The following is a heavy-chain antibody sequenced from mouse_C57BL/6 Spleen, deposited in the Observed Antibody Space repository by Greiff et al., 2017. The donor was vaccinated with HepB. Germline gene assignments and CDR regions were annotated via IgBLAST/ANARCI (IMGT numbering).Heavy chain of an antibody. CDR1: GYSFTDYN. V-gene: IGHV1-39*01. Sequence: VQLKESGPELVKPGASVKISCKASGYSFTDYNMNWVKQSNGKSLEWIGVINPHYGTTSYNQKFKGKATLTVDQSSSTAYMQVNSLTSEDSAVYYCAKRGIYYYGSSCFYALDDWGQGTSVTVSS. D-gene: IGHD1-1*01. CDR3: AKRGIYYYGSSCFYALDD. J-gene: IGHJ4*01. CDR2: INPHYGTT.